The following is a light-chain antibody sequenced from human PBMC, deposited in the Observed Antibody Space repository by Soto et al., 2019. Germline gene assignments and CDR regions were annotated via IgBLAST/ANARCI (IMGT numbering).Light chain of an antibody. V-gene: IGKV3-20*01. CDR1: QSVASNY. CDR2: AAS. CDR3: HQYGRSPIFT. Sequence: EIVLTQSLGTLSLSPGERATLSCRASQSVASNYLAWYQQRPGQAPRLLMYAASSRAAGVPDRFSGSGSGTDFTLTISRLEPEDFAVFFCHQYGRSPIFTFGPGTTVDIK. J-gene: IGKJ3*01.